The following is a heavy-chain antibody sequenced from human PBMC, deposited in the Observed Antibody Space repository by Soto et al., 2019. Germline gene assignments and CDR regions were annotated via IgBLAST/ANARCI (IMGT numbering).Heavy chain of an antibody. Sequence: SETLSLTCTVSGRSMSGYCWSWIRQPAGEGLEWIGRIYTSGTTDFNPSLKGRVTMSVDTSKNQFSLKLTSVTAADTALYYCAREDYYDTGYYGVWGPGPQLTV. J-gene: IGHJ4*01. CDR1: GRSMSGYC. V-gene: IGHV4-4*07. CDR3: AREDYYDTGYYGV. D-gene: IGHD3-9*01. CDR2: IYTSGTT.